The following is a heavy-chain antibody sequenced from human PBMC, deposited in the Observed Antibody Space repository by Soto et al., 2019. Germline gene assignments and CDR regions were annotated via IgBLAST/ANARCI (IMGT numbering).Heavy chain of an antibody. D-gene: IGHD2-2*02. CDR1: GFTFDDYA. Sequence: EVQLVESGGGVVRPGGSLRLSCAASGFTFDDYAMSWVRQAPGKGLEWVAGINWNGRSTTYADSLKGRFTISRDNAKNSLHLQINSLRGEDTALYFCARCSSTSCYIMASFDYWGQGTLVTVSS. V-gene: IGHV3-20*04. J-gene: IGHJ4*02. CDR2: INWNGRST. CDR3: ARCSSTSCYIMASFDY.